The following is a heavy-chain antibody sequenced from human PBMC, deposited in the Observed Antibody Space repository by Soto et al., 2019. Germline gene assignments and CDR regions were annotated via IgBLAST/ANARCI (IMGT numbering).Heavy chain of an antibody. D-gene: IGHD2-2*01. CDR2: IDPGDSDT. CDR1: GYSFTNYW. Sequence: GESLKISCNGSGYSFTNYWIGWVRQMPGKGLEWMGIIDPGDSDTRYSPSFQGQVTISADKSISTAYLQWSSLKASDTAMYYCAAGIVVVPAGWAYYYGMDVWGQGTTVTVS. J-gene: IGHJ6*02. V-gene: IGHV5-51*01. CDR3: AAGIVVVPAGWAYYYGMDV.